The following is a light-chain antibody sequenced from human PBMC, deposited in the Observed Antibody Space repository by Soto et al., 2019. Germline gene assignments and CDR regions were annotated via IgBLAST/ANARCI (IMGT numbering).Light chain of an antibody. J-gene: IGLJ1*01. CDR2: EGS. CDR3: TSYTGDDFTFI. V-gene: IGLV2-14*02. CDR1: SSDVGSYNL. Sequence: QSALTQPASVSGSPGQSITISCTGTSSDVGSYNLVSWYQQHPGKAPKLMIYEGSKRPSGVSNRFSGSKSGNTASLTISGLQAEDEAEYHCTSYTGDDFTFIFGTGTKVTVL.